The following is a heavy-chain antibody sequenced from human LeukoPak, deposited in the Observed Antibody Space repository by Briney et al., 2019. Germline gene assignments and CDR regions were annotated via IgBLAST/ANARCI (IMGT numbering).Heavy chain of an antibody. V-gene: IGHV3-11*05. CDR1: GFTFSDSY. Sequence: GALRLSCAASGFTFSDSYMSWIRQAAGKGLEWVSYTSSTSSHTNYADSVKGRFTISRDNAKKSLYLQMNSLRAEDTAVYYCARGSARWFDPWGQGTLVTVSS. CDR3: ARGSARWFDP. J-gene: IGHJ5*02. CDR2: TSSTSSHT.